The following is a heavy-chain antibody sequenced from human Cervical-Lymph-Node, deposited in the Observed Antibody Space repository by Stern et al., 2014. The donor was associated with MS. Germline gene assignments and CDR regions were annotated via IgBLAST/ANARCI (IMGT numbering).Heavy chain of an antibody. CDR2: IYPGDSDT. CDR1: GYSFTSYL. Sequence: QLVPSGAEVKKPGESLKISCQGSGYSFTSYLIGWVRQMPGKGLQWLGIIYPGDSDTRYSPSFQGQVTISADKSISTAYLQWSSLKASDTAMYYCARHCAKREQCAFDYWGQGTLVTVSS. CDR3: ARHCAKREQCAFDY. J-gene: IGHJ4*02. V-gene: IGHV5-51*01. D-gene: IGHD6-19*01.